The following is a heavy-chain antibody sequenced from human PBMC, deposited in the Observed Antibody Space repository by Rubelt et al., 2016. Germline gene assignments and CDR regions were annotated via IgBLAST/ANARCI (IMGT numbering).Heavy chain of an antibody. V-gene: IGHV4-59*08. J-gene: IGHJ5*02. CDR2: IYYSGST. Sequence: QVQLQESGPGLVKPSETLSLTCTVSGGSISSYYWSWIRQPPGQGLEWIGYIYYSGSTDYNLSLKSRVTISVDTSNDQFSVKLSCVTAADMSVYYCARRRGATGWFDPWGQGTLVTVSS. D-gene: IGHD3-10*01. CDR1: GGSISSYY. CDR3: ARRRGATGWFDP.